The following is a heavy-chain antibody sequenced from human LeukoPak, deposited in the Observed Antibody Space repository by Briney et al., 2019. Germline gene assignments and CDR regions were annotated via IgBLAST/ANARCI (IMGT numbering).Heavy chain of an antibody. V-gene: IGHV4-30-4*01. CDR3: ARGKVRGVFDP. CDR2: IYYSGST. Sequence: PSQTLSLTCTVSGGSISSGDYYWSWIRQPPGRGLEWIGYIYYSGSTYYNPSLKSRVTISVDTSKNQFSLKLSSVTAADTAVYYCARGKVRGVFDPWGQGTLVTVSS. CDR1: GGSISSGDYY. D-gene: IGHD3-10*01. J-gene: IGHJ5*02.